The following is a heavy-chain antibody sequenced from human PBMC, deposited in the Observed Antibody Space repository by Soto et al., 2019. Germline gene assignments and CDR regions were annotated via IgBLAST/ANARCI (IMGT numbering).Heavy chain of an antibody. D-gene: IGHD5-18*01. CDR1: GFTVSSQW. Sequence: GGSLRLSCTASGFTVSSQWLHWVRKTQGKGLMWISRILNDGTTTNYADSVKGRFTVSRDNAKKTMSLQMSNLRAEDTAVYYCATWRGGYTYGLDHWGQGTPVTVSS. J-gene: IGHJ4*02. V-gene: IGHV3-74*01. CDR2: ILNDGTTT. CDR3: ATWRGGYTYGLDH.